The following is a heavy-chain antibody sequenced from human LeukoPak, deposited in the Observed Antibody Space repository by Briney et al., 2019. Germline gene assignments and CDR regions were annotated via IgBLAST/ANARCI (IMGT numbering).Heavy chain of an antibody. V-gene: IGHV1-18*01. CDR1: GYTFTSYG. Sequence: ASVKVSCKASGYTFTSYGISWVRQAPGQGLEWMGWISTYNGNTNYAQNIQGRVTMTTDTSTSTAYMELRSLRSDDTAVYYCARVYSSSRWGLPDRYYFDYWGQGTLVTVSS. D-gene: IGHD6-13*01. J-gene: IGHJ4*02. CDR2: ISTYNGNT. CDR3: ARVYSSSRWGLPDRYYFDY.